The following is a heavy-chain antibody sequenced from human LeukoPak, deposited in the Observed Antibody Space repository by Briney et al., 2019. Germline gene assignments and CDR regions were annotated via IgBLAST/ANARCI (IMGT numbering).Heavy chain of an antibody. CDR3: ARAKTQFHAGPSFYYYYYGMDV. D-gene: IGHD6-13*01. J-gene: IGHJ6*02. CDR2: IYHSGST. Sequence: SETLSLTCTVSGYSISSGYYWGWIRQPPGKGLEWIGSIYHSGSTYYNPSLKSRVTISVDTSKNQFSPKLSSVTAADTAVYYCARAKTQFHAGPSFYYYYYGMDVWGQGTTVTVSS. V-gene: IGHV4-38-2*02. CDR1: GYSISSGYY.